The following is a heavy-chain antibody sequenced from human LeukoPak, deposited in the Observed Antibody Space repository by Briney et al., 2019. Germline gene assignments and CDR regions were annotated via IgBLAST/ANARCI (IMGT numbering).Heavy chain of an antibody. D-gene: IGHD3-3*01. V-gene: IGHV3-23*01. CDR2: ISGSGGST. Sequence: GGSLRLSCAASGFTFSSYAMSWVRQAPGKGLEWVSAISGSGGSTYYADSVKGRFAISRDNSKNTLYLQMNSLRAEDTAVYYCAKDHLYYDFWSGYLRTPPYYYGMDVWGQGTTVTVSS. CDR3: AKDHLYYDFWSGYLRTPPYYYGMDV. CDR1: GFTFSSYA. J-gene: IGHJ6*02.